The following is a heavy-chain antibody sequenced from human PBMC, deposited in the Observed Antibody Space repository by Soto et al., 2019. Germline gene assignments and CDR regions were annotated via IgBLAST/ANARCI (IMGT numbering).Heavy chain of an antibody. V-gene: IGHV3-23*01. CDR2: ITSSGGNT. D-gene: IGHD6-13*01. CDR3: AKGNVAAGGRGAYFHS. J-gene: IGHJ4*02. CDR1: GFTFRSYA. Sequence: QLLESGGGLVQPGGSLRLSCATSGFTFRSYAMSWVRQAPGKGLEWVSTITSSGGNTFYAGSVKGRFTISRDNSKSTLSLQINSLKAEDTAIYYCAKGNVAAGGRGAYFHSWGQGTLVTVSS.